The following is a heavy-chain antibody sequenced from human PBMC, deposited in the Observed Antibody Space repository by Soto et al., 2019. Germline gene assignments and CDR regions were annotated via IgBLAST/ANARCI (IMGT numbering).Heavy chain of an antibody. Sequence: PSETLSLTCTVSGGSISSGGYYWSWIRQHPGKGLEWIGYIYYSGSTYYNPSLKSRVTISVDTSKNQFSLKLSSVTAADTALYYCARGRAGFFWSALDAFDIWGQGTMVTVS. D-gene: IGHD3-3*01. CDR1: GGSISSGGYY. J-gene: IGHJ3*02. CDR2: IYYSGST. V-gene: IGHV4-31*03. CDR3: ARGRAGFFWSALDAFDI.